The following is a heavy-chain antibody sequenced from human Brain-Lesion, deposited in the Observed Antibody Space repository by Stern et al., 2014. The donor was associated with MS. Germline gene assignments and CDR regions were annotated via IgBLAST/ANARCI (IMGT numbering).Heavy chain of an antibody. Sequence: QVQLQESGPGLVKPSQTLSLSCTVSGGSISSGGYYWSWIRQPAGKGLEWIGRIFNSGSPSYNPSLKNRVTLSIDTSKNQFSLRLNPMTAADTAVYYCARGRVVPGFQYYATDVWGQGTTVIVSS. CDR3: ARGRVVPGFQYYATDV. J-gene: IGHJ6*02. V-gene: IGHV4-61*02. D-gene: IGHD2-2*01. CDR1: GGSISSGGYY. CDR2: IFNSGSP.